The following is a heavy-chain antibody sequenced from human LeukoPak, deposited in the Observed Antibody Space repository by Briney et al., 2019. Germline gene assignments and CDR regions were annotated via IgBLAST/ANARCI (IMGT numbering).Heavy chain of an antibody. V-gene: IGHV4-59*01. J-gene: IGHJ6*02. Sequence: SETLSLTCTVSGGSISSYYWSWIRQPPGKGLEWIGYIYYSGSTNYNPSLKSRVTISVDTSKNQFSLNLSSVTAADSAVYYCARDRRAIAARPSYYYGMDVWGQGTTVTVSS. CDR2: IYYSGST. D-gene: IGHD6-6*01. CDR3: ARDRRAIAARPSYYYGMDV. CDR1: GGSISSYY.